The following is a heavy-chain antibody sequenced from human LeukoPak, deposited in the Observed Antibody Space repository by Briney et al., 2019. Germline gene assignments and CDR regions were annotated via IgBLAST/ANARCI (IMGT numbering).Heavy chain of an antibody. CDR2: IKPNSGGT. Sequence: ASVKVSFKASGYTFTGYYMHWVGQAPGQGLEWRGRIKPNSGGTNYAQKLQGRGTMTRATSISTAYIELSRLRSDDPAVYSCARKLGSSWSLSAGSYYFDYWGQGTLVTVSS. V-gene: IGHV1-2*06. CDR1: GYTFTGYY. J-gene: IGHJ4*02. D-gene: IGHD6-13*01. CDR3: ARKLGSSWSLSAGSYYFDY.